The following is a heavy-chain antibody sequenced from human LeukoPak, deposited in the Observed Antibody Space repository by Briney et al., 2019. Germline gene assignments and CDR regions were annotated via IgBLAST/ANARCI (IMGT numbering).Heavy chain of an antibody. CDR1: GYTFTGYY. CDR2: INPNSGGT. Sequence: ASVKVSCKASGYTFTGYYMHWVRQAPGQGLEWMGWINPNSGGTNYAQKFRGRVTMTRDTSISTAYMELSRLRSDDTAVYYRARVRYYYDSSGYPDYWGQGTLVTVSS. V-gene: IGHV1-2*02. J-gene: IGHJ4*02. D-gene: IGHD3-22*01. CDR3: ARVRYYYDSSGYPDY.